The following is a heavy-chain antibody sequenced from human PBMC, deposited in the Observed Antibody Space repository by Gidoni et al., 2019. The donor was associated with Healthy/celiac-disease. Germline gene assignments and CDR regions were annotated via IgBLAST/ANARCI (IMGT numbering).Heavy chain of an antibody. Sequence: EVQLLESGGGLVQPGGSLRLSCAASGFTFSSYAMSWVRQAPGKGLEWISAISGSGGSTYYADSVKGRFTISRDNSKNTLYLQMNSLRAEDTAVYYCAKDWGDYYDSSGYLADYWGQGTLVTVSS. CDR1: GFTFSSYA. CDR2: ISGSGGST. J-gene: IGHJ4*02. CDR3: AKDWGDYYDSSGYLADY. D-gene: IGHD3-22*01. V-gene: IGHV3-23*01.